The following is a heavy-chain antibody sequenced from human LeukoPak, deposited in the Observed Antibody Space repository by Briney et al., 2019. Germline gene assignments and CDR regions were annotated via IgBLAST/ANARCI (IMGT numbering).Heavy chain of an antibody. J-gene: IGHJ4*02. Sequence: PGGSLRLSCAASGFTFSSYWMSWVRQAPGKGLEWVANIKQDGSEKYYVDSVKGRFTISRDNAKNSLYLQMNSLRAEDTAVYYCARLIRFFEWLSFDYCGQATLVTVSS. V-gene: IGHV3-7*01. CDR1: GFTFSSYW. CDR3: ARLIRFFEWLSFDY. CDR2: IKQDGSEK. D-gene: IGHD3-3*01.